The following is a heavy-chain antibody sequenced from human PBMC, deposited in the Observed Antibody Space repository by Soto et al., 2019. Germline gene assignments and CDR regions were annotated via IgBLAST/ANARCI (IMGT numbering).Heavy chain of an antibody. CDR3: ASRSSGWYFDY. D-gene: IGHD6-19*01. CDR1: GFSVSTSH. Sequence: GGSLRLSCAAAGFSVSTSHISWVRQAPGKGLEWVSVIYSGGATHYAVSVKGRLIISRDKSKNTVDLQMNSLRAEDTAVYYCASRSSGWYFDYWGQGTLVTVSS. J-gene: IGHJ4*02. CDR2: IYSGGAT. V-gene: IGHV3-53*01.